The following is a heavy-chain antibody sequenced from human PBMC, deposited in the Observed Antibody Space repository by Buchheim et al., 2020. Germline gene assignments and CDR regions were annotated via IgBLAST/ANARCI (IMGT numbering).Heavy chain of an antibody. CDR3: ARRPKNYYGSGSYYKREFDY. D-gene: IGHD3-10*01. CDR1: GGSFSGYY. V-gene: IGHV4-34*01. J-gene: IGHJ4*02. Sequence: QVQLQQWGAGLLKPSETLSLTCAVYGGSFSGYYWSWIRQPPGKGLEWIGEINHSGSTNYNPSLKIRIPISVDTSKNQYSLNLSSVTAADTAVYYCARRPKNYYGSGSYYKREFDYWGQGTL. CDR2: INHSGST.